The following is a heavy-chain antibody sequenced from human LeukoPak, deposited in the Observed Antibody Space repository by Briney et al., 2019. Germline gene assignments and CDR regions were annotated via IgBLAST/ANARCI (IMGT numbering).Heavy chain of an antibody. CDR2: ISYDGSNK. D-gene: IGHD5-24*01. CDR1: GFTFSSYG. J-gene: IGHJ4*02. V-gene: IGHV3-30*18. CDR3: AKDGGGYNGYYFDY. Sequence: GGSLRLSCAASGFTFSSYGMHWVRQAPGKGLEWAAVISYDGSNKYYADSVKGRFTISRDNSKNTLYLQMNSLRAEDTAVYYCAKDGGGYNGYYFDYWGQGTLVTVSS.